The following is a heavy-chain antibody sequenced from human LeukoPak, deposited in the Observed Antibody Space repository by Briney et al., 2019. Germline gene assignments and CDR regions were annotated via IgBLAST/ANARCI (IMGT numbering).Heavy chain of an antibody. D-gene: IGHD5-18*01. CDR1: GGTFSSYA. Sequence: GASVKVSCKASGGTFSSYAISWVRQAPGQGLEWMGGIIPIFGTANYAQKFQGRVTITADESTSTAYMELSSLRSEDTAVYYCARGGYSYGTDYYYMDVWGKGTTVTISS. CDR2: IIPIFGTA. CDR3: ARGGYSYGTDYYYMDV. V-gene: IGHV1-69*01. J-gene: IGHJ6*03.